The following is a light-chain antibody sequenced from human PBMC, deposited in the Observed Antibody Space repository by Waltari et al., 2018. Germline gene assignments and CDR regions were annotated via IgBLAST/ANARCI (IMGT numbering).Light chain of an antibody. J-gene: IGLJ2*01. CDR2: GKH. CDR3: SSRDSSNRPHVL. Sequence: SSDLTQDPAVSETLGQTVRITCQGDSLENYYAAWYQQKPGQAPILVIYGKHYRPSGIPDRFSGSSSGNTASLTITGAQAEDEADYFCSSRDSSNRPHVLFGGGTKLTVL. CDR1: SLENYY. V-gene: IGLV3-19*01.